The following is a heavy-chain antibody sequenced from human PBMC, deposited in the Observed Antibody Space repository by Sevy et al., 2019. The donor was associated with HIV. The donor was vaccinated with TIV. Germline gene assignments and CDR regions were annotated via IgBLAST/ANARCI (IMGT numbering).Heavy chain of an antibody. CDR3: ARGFLGPMVVAARDDAFDT. CDR1: GFTFSSYD. J-gene: IGHJ3*02. V-gene: IGHV3-13*01. Sequence: GGSLRLSCAASGFTFSSYDMHWGRQATGKGLEWVSAIGTAGDTYYPGSVKGRFTTSRENAKKTLYLQMNSLRARDTAVYYCARGFLGPMVVAARDDAFDTWGQGTMVTVSS. CDR2: IGTAGDT. D-gene: IGHD2-15*01.